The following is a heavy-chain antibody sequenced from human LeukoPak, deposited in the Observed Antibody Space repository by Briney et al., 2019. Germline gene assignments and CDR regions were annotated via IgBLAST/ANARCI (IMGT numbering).Heavy chain of an antibody. D-gene: IGHD3-9*01. Sequence: GESLKISCKGSGYSFTSYWISWVRQMPGKGLEWMGRIDPSDSYTNYSPSFQGHVTISADKSISTACLQWSSLKASDTAMYYCARQPHLTGPPDYWGQGTLVTVSS. V-gene: IGHV5-10-1*01. CDR1: GYSFTSYW. CDR3: ARQPHLTGPPDY. CDR2: IDPSDSYT. J-gene: IGHJ4*02.